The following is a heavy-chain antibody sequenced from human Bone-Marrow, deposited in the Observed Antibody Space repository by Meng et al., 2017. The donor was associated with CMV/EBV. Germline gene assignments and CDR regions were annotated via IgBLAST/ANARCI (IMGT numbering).Heavy chain of an antibody. J-gene: IGHJ6*02. CDR2: IYYSGST. Sequence: SETLSLTCTVSGGSISSSSYYWGWIRQPPGKGLEWIGTIYYSGSTYYNPSLKSRVTISVDTSKNQYSLKLSSVTAADTAVYCCARDCSSTSCSFYGMDVWGQGTTVTVSS. CDR3: ARDCSSTSCSFYGMDV. CDR1: GGSISSSSYY. D-gene: IGHD2-2*01. V-gene: IGHV4-39*07.